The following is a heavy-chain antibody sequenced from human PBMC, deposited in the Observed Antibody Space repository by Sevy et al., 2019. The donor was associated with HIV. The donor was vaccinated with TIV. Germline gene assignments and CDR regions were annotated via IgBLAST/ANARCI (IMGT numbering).Heavy chain of an antibody. Sequence: ASVKVSCKASGYTFTSYGISWVRQAPGQGLEWMGWISAYNGNTNYAQKLQGRVTMTTDTSTSKAYMKLRSLRSDDTDVYSCARVGFLSPWELLLYWGQGTLVTVSS. CDR1: GYTFTSYG. V-gene: IGHV1-18*04. CDR3: ARVGFLSPWELLLY. D-gene: IGHD1-26*01. CDR2: ISAYNGNT. J-gene: IGHJ4*02.